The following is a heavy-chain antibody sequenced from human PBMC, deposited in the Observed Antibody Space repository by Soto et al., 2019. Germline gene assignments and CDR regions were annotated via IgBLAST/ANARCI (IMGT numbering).Heavy chain of an antibody. Sequence: LRLSCAGSGFTFRTYAMGWVRHGPVNGLELVSTIGVSVGNTYYSDSVKGRFTISRDNSKNTLYLQMNSLRADDTAVYYCAKPVNYFGSGGEGSPYFFYGLDIWGQGTSVTVSS. V-gene: IGHV3-23*01. CDR3: AKPVNYFGSGGEGSPYFFYGLDI. D-gene: IGHD3-10*01. J-gene: IGHJ6*02. CDR1: GFTFRTYA. CDR2: IGVSVGNT.